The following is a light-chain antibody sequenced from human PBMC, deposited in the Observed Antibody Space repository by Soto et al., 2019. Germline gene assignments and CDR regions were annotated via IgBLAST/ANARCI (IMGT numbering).Light chain of an antibody. CDR3: QHYNSYSEA. CDR1: RDITDY. Sequence: IPMTQSPSSLSASVGDRVALTCRASRDITDYLAWYQQKPGQVPKLLIYAASTLQSGVPSRFSGSGSGTEFTLTISSLQPDDFATYYCQHYNSYSEAFGQGTKVDNK. J-gene: IGKJ1*01. CDR2: AAS. V-gene: IGKV1-27*01.